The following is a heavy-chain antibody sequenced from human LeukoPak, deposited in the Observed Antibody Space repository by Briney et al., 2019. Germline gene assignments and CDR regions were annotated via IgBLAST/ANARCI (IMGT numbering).Heavy chain of an antibody. D-gene: IGHD4-17*01. J-gene: IGHJ4*02. Sequence: ASVKVSCKASGYTFTDYYMNWVRQAPGQGLEWMGWINPNSGGTNDAQKFQGRVTMTRDTSISTAYMELSSLRSEDTAVYYCARSVIYGDYEPNFDYWGQGTLVTVSS. V-gene: IGHV1-2*02. CDR1: GYTFTDYY. CDR3: ARSVIYGDYEPNFDY. CDR2: INPNSGGT.